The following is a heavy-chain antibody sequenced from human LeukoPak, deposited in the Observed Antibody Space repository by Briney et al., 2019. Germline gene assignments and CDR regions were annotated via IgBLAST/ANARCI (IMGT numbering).Heavy chain of an antibody. CDR2: INGDGTDT. D-gene: IGHD2-2*02. J-gene: IGHJ4*02. Sequence: PGGSLRLSCAASGFTFSSYWIHWVRQAPGKGLVWVSRINGDGTDTSYADSVKGRFIVSRDNAKNTVYLQMNSLRAEDTAVYYCARPNTRYEYYFDYWGQGTLVTVSS. V-gene: IGHV3-74*01. CDR3: ARPNTRYEYYFDY. CDR1: GFTFSSYW.